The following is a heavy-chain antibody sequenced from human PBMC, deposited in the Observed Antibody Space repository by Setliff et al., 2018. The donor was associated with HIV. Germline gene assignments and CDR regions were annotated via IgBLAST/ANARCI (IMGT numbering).Heavy chain of an antibody. V-gene: IGHV4-34*01. J-gene: IGHJ4*02. Sequence: PSETLSLTCAVYGGSLSDHYWSWIRQPPGKGLEWIGEINHSGSTNYNPSLWSRVSISVDTSKNQFSLRLSSVTAADTAVYYCARDPSSSGWSEGLYYFDSWGRGTRVTVSS. CDR3: ARDPSSSGWSEGLYYFDS. CDR1: GGSLSDHY. D-gene: IGHD6-19*01. CDR2: INHSGST.